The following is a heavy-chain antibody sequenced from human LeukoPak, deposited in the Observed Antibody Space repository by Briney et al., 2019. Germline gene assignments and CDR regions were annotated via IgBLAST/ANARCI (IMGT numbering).Heavy chain of an antibody. V-gene: IGHV1-18*03. CDR2: INTYNGNP. D-gene: IGHD5-18*01. CDR3: ARDSIQGYFEY. J-gene: IGHJ4*02. CDR1: GYSFTTFG. Sequence: ASVRVSCKASGYSFTTFGLTWVRQAPGQGLEWMGWINTYNGNPNYAQKLQGRVTMTTDTSTSTAYMELRSLRSDDMAVYYCARDSIQGYFEYWGQGALVTVSS.